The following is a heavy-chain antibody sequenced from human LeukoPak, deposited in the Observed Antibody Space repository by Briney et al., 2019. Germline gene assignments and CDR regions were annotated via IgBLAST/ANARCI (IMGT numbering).Heavy chain of an antibody. CDR2: ISGDGTNA. CDR1: GFTFSTSA. J-gene: IGHJ4*02. CDR3: AKEGGSYHFDY. V-gene: IGHV3-23*01. Sequence: GGSLRLSCAASGFTFSTSAMNWVRQAPGKGLKWVSAISGDGTNAYYPDSVKGRFIISRDNSKNTVFLQMNSLRAEDTAIYYCAKEGGSYHFDYWGQGTLVTVSS. D-gene: IGHD1-26*01.